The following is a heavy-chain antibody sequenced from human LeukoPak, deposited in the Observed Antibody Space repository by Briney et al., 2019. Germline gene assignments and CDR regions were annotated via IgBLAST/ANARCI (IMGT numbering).Heavy chain of an antibody. D-gene: IGHD3-10*01. Sequence: ASVKVSCKASGGTFSSYAISWVRQAPGQGLEWMGIINPSGGSTYAQKFQGRVTMTRDTSTSTVYMELSSLRSEDAAVYYCARRGDSFDIWGQGTKVTVSS. CDR2: INPSGGST. V-gene: IGHV1-46*01. J-gene: IGHJ3*02. CDR1: GGTFSSYA. CDR3: ARRGDSFDI.